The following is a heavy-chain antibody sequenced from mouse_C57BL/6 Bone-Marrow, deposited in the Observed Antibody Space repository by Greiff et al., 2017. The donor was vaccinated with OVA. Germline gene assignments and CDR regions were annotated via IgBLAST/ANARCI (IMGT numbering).Heavy chain of an antibody. J-gene: IGHJ3*01. CDR3: ARGGDYDGAAWFAY. Sequence: QVQLQQSGAELVRPGASVKMSCKASGYTFTSYNMHWVTQTPRQGLEWIGAIYPGNGDTSYNQKFKGKATLTVDKSSSTAYMQLSSLTSEDSAVYFCARGGDYDGAAWFAYWGQGTLVTVSA. D-gene: IGHD2-4*01. V-gene: IGHV1-12*01. CDR2: IYPGNGDT. CDR1: GYTFTSYN.